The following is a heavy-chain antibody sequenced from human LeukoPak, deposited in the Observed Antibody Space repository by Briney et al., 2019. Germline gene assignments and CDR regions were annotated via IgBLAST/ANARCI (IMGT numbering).Heavy chain of an antibody. CDR1: GGSISSSSYY. V-gene: IGHV4-39*01. CDR2: IYYSGST. Sequence: SETLSLTCTVSGGSISSSSYYWGWIRQPPGKGLEWIGSIYYSGSTYYNPSLKSRVTISVDTSKNQFSLKLSSVTAADTAVYYCAKSSGWYRLYFDYWGQGTLVTVSS. J-gene: IGHJ4*02. CDR3: AKSSGWYRLYFDY. D-gene: IGHD6-19*01.